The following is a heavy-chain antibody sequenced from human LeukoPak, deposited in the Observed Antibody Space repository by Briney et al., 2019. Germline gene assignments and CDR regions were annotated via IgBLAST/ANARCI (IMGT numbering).Heavy chain of an antibody. Sequence: SETLSLTCNVSGGSISTYYWSWIRQPPGKGLEWIGYISDGGVTGYNPSLKGRVTISVDSPKNRFPLRLTSLTAVDTALYYCARHGGTLDYFDYWGPGSLVTVSS. D-gene: IGHD1-26*01. J-gene: IGHJ4*02. CDR3: ARHGGTLDYFDY. CDR2: ISDGGVT. CDR1: GGSISTYY. V-gene: IGHV4-59*08.